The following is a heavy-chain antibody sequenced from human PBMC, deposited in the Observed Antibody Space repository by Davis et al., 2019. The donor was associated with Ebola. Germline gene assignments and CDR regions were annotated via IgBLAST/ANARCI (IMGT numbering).Heavy chain of an antibody. CDR3: ARVHCSGGSCYRPYGMDV. CDR1: GYTFTSYD. D-gene: IGHD2-15*01. J-gene: IGHJ6*02. V-gene: IGHV1-8*01. CDR2: MNPNSGNT. Sequence: ASVKVSCKASGYTFTSYDINWVRQATGQGLEWMGWMNPNSGNTGYAQKFQGRVTMTRNTSISTAYMELSSLRSEDTAVYYCARVHCSGGSCYRPYGMDVWGQGTTVTVSS.